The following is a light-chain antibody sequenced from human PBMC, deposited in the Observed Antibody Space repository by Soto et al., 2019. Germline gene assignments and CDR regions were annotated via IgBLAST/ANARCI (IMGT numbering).Light chain of an antibody. CDR2: DAS. Sequence: EIVLTQAPATLSLSPGERVTLSCRASQSVSSYLAWYQQKPGQAPRLLIYDASTRATGIPARFSGGGSGTDFTLTISSLEPEDFAVYYCQQRGSWPLTFGGGTKVEIK. CDR1: QSVSSY. V-gene: IGKV3-11*01. J-gene: IGKJ4*01. CDR3: QQRGSWPLT.